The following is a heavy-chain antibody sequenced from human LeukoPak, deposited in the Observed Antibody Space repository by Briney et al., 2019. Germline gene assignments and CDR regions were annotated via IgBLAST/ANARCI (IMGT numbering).Heavy chain of an antibody. CDR1: GGTFSSYA. CDR3: ARDYYDSSGYYAKDY. Sequence: ASVKVSCKASGGTFSSYAISWVRQAPGQGLEWMGGIIPIFGTANYAQKFQGRVTITADESTSTAYMELSSLRSEDTAVYYCARDYYDSSGYYAKDYWGQGTLVTVSS. CDR2: IIPIFGTA. J-gene: IGHJ4*02. V-gene: IGHV1-69*13. D-gene: IGHD3-22*01.